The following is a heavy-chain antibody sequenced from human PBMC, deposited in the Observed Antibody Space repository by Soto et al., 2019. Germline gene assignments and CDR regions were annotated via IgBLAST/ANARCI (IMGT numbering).Heavy chain of an antibody. CDR2: ISYDGSNK. V-gene: IGHV3-30-3*01. D-gene: IGHD2-2*01. Sequence: GGSLRLSCAASGFTFSSYAMHWVRQAPGKGLEWVAVISYDGSNKYYADSVKGRFTISRDNSKNTLYLQMNSLRAEDTAVYYCARTLKVPAAMRRAAYYYYGMDVWGQGTTVTVSS. CDR3: ARTLKVPAAMRRAAYYYYGMDV. CDR1: GFTFSSYA. J-gene: IGHJ6*02.